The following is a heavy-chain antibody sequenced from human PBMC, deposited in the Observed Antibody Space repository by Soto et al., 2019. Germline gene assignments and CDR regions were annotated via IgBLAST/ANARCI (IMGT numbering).Heavy chain of an antibody. CDR2: INYSGGT. V-gene: IGHV4-34*08. CDR3: AKSYSGPFDP. Sequence: PSETLSLTCAVYGGTFSSYYWNWIRQSPGKGLEWIGDINYSGGTNYNPSLKSRVTISVDTSKNQFSLQLDSVTAADTAVYYCAKSYSGPFDPWGQGALVTGSS. J-gene: IGHJ5*02. CDR1: GGTFSSYY. D-gene: IGHD6-25*01.